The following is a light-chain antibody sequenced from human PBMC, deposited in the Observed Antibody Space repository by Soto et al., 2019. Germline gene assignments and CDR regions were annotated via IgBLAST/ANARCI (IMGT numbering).Light chain of an antibody. V-gene: IGKV1-39*01. J-gene: IGKJ4*01. CDR1: KTIRSC. CDR2: AAS. CDR3: RHGYSTPLT. Sequence: DMQMTQPPSSPSASVADRVAITCRASKTIRSCLNAYHQKPGKAPKSLIYAASYLQSGVPSECFSSRAGAACSRPITSLQKEDVLTVYCRHGYSTPLTFGGGTQVDIK.